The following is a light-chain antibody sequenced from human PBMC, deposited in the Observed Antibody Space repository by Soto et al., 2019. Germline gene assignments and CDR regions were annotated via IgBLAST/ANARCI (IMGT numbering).Light chain of an antibody. V-gene: IGKV1-5*03. CDR1: QSISTW. CDR3: QQYNDSFPYT. J-gene: IGKJ2*01. Sequence: DIQLTQSPSTLSASIGDRVTITCRASQSISTWLAWYQQKPGTDPKLLIYKASTLEGGVPARFSGSRSGTEFTLTVSRLQPDDFATYYCQQYNDSFPYTFGEGTKLEIK. CDR2: KAS.